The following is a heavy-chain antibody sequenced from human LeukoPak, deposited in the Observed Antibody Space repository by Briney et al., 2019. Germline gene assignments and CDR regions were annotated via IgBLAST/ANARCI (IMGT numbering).Heavy chain of an antibody. Sequence: GESLQISCKGSGYRFTSYWIGWVRQMPGKGLEWMGIIYPGDSDTRYSPSFQGQVTISADKSISTAYLQWSSLKASDTAMYYCARLMWDIVVVPAASPDPAGYGMDVWGQGTTVTVSS. D-gene: IGHD2-2*01. CDR2: IYPGDSDT. CDR1: GYRFTSYW. V-gene: IGHV5-51*01. J-gene: IGHJ6*02. CDR3: ARLMWDIVVVPAASPDPAGYGMDV.